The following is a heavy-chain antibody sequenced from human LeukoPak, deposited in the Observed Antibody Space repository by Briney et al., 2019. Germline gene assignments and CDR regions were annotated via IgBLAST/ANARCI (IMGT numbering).Heavy chain of an antibody. CDR3: AREVSVGATRTLDP. CDR2: INTSGST. J-gene: IGHJ5*02. CDR1: GGSFSGYY. V-gene: IGHV4-4*07. D-gene: IGHD1-26*01. Sequence: KPSETLSLTCAVYGGSFSGYYWSWIRQPPGKGLEWIGRINTSGSTNYNPFLKSRVTMSVDTSKNQFSLRLSYVTAADTAVYYCAREVSVGATRTLDPWGQGTLVTVSS.